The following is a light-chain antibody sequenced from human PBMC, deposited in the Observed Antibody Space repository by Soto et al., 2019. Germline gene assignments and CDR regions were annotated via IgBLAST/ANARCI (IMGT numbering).Light chain of an antibody. CDR2: GAS. CDR3: HQYGSSTFT. Sequence: EIVLTQYPGTLSLSPGERATLSCRASQSVSSNYLAWYQQKPGQAPRLLIYGASSRATGIPDRFSGSGSGTDFTLTISRLEPEDFAVYYCHQYGSSTFTYGPGPKVDIK. V-gene: IGKV3-20*01. CDR1: QSVSSNY. J-gene: IGKJ3*01.